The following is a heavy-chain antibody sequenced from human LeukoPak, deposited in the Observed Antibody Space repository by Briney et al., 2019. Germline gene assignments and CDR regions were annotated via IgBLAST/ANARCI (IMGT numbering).Heavy chain of an antibody. CDR1: GGSISSGGYS. J-gene: IGHJ4*02. CDR3: ARDVVGYFDY. Sequence: SETLSLTCAVSGGSISSGGYSWSWTRQPPGKGLEWIGYIYHSGSTYYNPSLKSRVTISVDRSKNQFSLKLSSVTAADTAVYYCARDVVGYFDYWGQGTLVTVSS. CDR2: IYHSGST. D-gene: IGHD2-15*01. V-gene: IGHV4-30-2*01.